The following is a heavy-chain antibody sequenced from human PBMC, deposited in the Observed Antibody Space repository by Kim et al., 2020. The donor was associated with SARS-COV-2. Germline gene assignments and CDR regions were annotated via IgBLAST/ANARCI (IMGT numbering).Heavy chain of an antibody. CDR1: GFTFSDYY. J-gene: IGHJ4*02. CDR2: ISSSSSYT. D-gene: IGHD2-21*02. CDR3: ARDRKATHERDHLPLAYCGGDCYSDC. Sequence: GGSLRLSCAASGFTFSDYYMSWIRQAPGKGLEWVSYISSSSSYTNYADSVKGRFTISRDNAKNSLYLQMNSLRAEDTAVYYCARDRKATHERDHLPLAYCGGDCYSDCWGQGTLVTVSS. V-gene: IGHV3-11*05.